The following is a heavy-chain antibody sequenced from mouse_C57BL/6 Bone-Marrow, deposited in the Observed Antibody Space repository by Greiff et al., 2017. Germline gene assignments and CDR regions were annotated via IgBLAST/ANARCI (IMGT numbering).Heavy chain of an antibody. Sequence: DVKLQESGPGMVKPSQSLSLTCTVTGYSITSGYDWHWIRHFPGNKLEWMGYISYSGSTNYIPSLKSRISITHDTSKNHFFLKLNSVTTEDTATYYCARGGYYYGSSPWFAYWGQGTLVTVSA. J-gene: IGHJ3*01. CDR2: ISYSGST. CDR3: ARGGYYYGSSPWFAY. CDR1: GYSITSGYD. V-gene: IGHV3-1*01. D-gene: IGHD1-1*01.